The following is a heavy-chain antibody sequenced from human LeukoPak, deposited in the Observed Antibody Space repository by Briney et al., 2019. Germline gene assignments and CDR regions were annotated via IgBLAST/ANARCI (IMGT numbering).Heavy chain of an antibody. CDR3: ARASITMVRGPNAFDI. J-gene: IGHJ3*02. CDR2: INTDGSST. V-gene: IGHV3-74*01. CDR1: GFTFSSYW. D-gene: IGHD3-10*01. Sequence: GGSLRLSCAASGFTFSSYWMHWVRQAPGKGLAWVSRINTDGSSTSYADSVKGRFTISRDNAKNTLYLQMNSLRAEDTAVYYCARASITMVRGPNAFDIWGQGTMVTVSS.